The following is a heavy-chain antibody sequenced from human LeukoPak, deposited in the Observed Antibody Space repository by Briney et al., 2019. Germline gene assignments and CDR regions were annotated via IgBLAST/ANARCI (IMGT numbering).Heavy chain of an antibody. CDR3: ARRVGATAFDY. V-gene: IGHV4-59*08. D-gene: IGHD1-26*01. CDR1: GGSISSYY. Sequence: KPSETLSLTCTVSGGSISSYYWSWIRQPPGKGLEWIGYIYYSGSTNYNPSLKSRVTISVDTSKNQFSLKLSSVTAADTAVYYCARRVGATAFDYWGQGTLVTVSS. CDR2: IYYSGST. J-gene: IGHJ4*02.